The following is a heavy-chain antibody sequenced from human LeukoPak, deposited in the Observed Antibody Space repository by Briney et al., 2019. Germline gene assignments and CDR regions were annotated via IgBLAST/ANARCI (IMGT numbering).Heavy chain of an antibody. J-gene: IGHJ3*01. CDR2: ISGSGGST. CDR1: GFTFSNYA. CDR3: ADGEGQDAFDV. V-gene: IGHV3-23*01. Sequence: GGSLRLSCAASGFTFSNYAMSWIRQAPGKGLEWVSEISGSGGSTRYADSVKGRFTISRDNSKNTLYVQMKSLRAEDTAVYYCADGEGQDAFDVWGPGTMVTVSS.